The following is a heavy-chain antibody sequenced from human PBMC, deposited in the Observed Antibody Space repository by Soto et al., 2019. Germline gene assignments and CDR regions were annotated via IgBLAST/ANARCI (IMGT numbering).Heavy chain of an antibody. D-gene: IGHD1-26*01. V-gene: IGHV4-61*01. CDR3: ASSYAVGANPFDY. J-gene: IGHJ4*02. CDR2: IYYSGST. Sequence: LSLTCTVSGGSVSSGSYYWSWIRQPPGKGLEWIGYIYYSGSTNYNPSLKSRVTISVDTSKNQFSLKLSSVTAADTAVYYCASSYAVGANPFDYWGQGTLVTVSS. CDR1: GGSVSSGSYY.